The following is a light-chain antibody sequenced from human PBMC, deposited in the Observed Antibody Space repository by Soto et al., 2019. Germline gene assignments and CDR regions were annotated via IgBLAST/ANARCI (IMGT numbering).Light chain of an antibody. CDR3: QVWDSSSDHPGV. CDR1: NIGSKS. J-gene: IGLJ2*01. V-gene: IGLV3-21*02. CDR2: DDS. Sequence: SYELTQPPSVSVAPGQTARITCGGKNIGSKSVHWYQQKPGQAPVLVVYDDSDRPSGIPERFSGSNSGNTATLTISRVEAGDEADYYCQVWDSSSDHPGVFGGGTQLTVL.